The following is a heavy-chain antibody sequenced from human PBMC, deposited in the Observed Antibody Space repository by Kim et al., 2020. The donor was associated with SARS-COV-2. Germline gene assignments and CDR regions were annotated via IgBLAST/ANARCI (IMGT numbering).Heavy chain of an antibody. CDR3: ARGGLWFGELLYQNWFDP. D-gene: IGHD3-10*01. V-gene: IGHV3-64*01. Sequence: GGSLRLSCAASGFTFSSYAMHWVRQAPGKGLEYVSAISSNGGSTYYANSVKGRFTISRDNSKNTLYLQMGSLRAEDMAVYYCARGGLWFGELLYQNWFDPWGQGTLVTVSS. CDR1: GFTFSSYA. CDR2: ISSNGGST. J-gene: IGHJ5*02.